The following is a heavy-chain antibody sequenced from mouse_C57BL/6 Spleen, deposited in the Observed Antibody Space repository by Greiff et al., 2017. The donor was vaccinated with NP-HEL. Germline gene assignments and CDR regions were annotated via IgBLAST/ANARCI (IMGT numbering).Heavy chain of an antibody. CDR3: TTVHIYYYGSSPAWFAY. V-gene: IGHV14-4*01. Sequence: EVQLQQSGAELVRPGASVKLSCTASGFNIKDDYMHWVKQRPEQGLEWIGWIDPENGDTEYASKFQGKATITADTSSNTAYLQLSSLTSEDTAVYYCTTVHIYYYGSSPAWFAYWGQGTLVTVSA. CDR2: IDPENGDT. CDR1: GFNIKDDY. D-gene: IGHD1-1*01. J-gene: IGHJ3*01.